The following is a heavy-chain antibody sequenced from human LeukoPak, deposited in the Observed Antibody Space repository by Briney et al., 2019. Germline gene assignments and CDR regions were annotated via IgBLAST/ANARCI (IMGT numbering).Heavy chain of an antibody. CDR1: GGSFSGYY. CDR3: ARELDYVWGSPYYFDY. Sequence: PSETLSLTCAVYGGSFSGYYWSWIRQPPGKGLEWIGEINHSGSTNYNPSLKSRVTISVDASKNQFSLKLSSVTAADTAVYYCARELDYVWGSPYYFDYWGQGTLVTVSS. V-gene: IGHV4-34*01. D-gene: IGHD3-16*01. CDR2: INHSGST. J-gene: IGHJ4*02.